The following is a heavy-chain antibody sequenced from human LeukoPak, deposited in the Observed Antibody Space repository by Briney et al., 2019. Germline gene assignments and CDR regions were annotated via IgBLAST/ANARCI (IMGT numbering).Heavy chain of an antibody. CDR3: AKIRGYINGWQGFLDS. CDR2: IGTNGDT. V-gene: IGHV3-13*04. J-gene: IGHJ4*02. D-gene: IGHD6-19*01. Sequence: GGSLRLSCAASGFSFGNYDMHWVRQPTGKGLEWASAIGTNGDTHYPDSVKGRFAISRENAKNSLYLQMDSLRVEDTAVYYCAKIRGYINGWQGFLDSWGQGTLVTVSS. CDR1: GFSFGNYD.